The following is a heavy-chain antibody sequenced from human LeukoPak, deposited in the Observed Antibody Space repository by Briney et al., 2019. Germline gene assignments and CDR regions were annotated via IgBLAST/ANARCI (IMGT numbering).Heavy chain of an antibody. V-gene: IGHV4-4*07. J-gene: IGHJ4*02. Sequence: PSETLSLTCTVSGDSISNYYWSWIRQPAGKGLEWIGRIYTSGSTNYNPSLKSRVTMSVDTSKNQFSLKLSSVTAADTAVYYCARDSLPSGSYVNYWGQGTLVTVSS. D-gene: IGHD1-26*01. CDR2: IYTSGST. CDR1: GDSISNYY. CDR3: ARDSLPSGSYVNY.